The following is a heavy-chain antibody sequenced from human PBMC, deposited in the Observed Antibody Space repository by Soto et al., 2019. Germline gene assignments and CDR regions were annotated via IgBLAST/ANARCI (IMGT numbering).Heavy chain of an antibody. CDR2: ISGSGDST. J-gene: IGHJ6*02. CDR3: AKDRDGAAAGPTKFYGMDV. V-gene: IGHV3-23*01. CDR1: GLTFSSNA. D-gene: IGHD6-13*01. Sequence: EVQLLESGGGLVQPGGSLRLSCAASGLTFSSNAMSWVRQAPGKGLEWVSVISGSGDSTYYADSVRGRFTISRDNSKNTLYLQMNSLRAEDTAVYYCAKDRDGAAAGPTKFYGMDVWGQGTTVTVSS.